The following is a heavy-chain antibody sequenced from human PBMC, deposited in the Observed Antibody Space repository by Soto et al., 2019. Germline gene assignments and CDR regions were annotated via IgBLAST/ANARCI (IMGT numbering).Heavy chain of an antibody. D-gene: IGHD1-7*01. J-gene: IGHJ4*02. CDR3: ASRDPGTSVDY. V-gene: IGHV4-4*02. CDR1: GGSFTSNKW. CDR2: IYRTGST. Sequence: NPSETLSLTCAVSGGSFTSNKWWTWVRQPPGQGLEWTGEIYRTGSTNYNPSLKSRVTISLDKSENQFSLKVTSLTAADTALYYGASRDPGTSVDYWGQGTLVTVSS.